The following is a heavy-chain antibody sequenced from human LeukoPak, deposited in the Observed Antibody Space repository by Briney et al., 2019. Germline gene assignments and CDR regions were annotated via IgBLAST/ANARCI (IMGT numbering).Heavy chain of an antibody. CDR2: ISGSGGST. CDR1: GFTYSSYA. CDR3: ANVGIDTAMVYYYYYMDV. V-gene: IGHV3-23*01. J-gene: IGHJ6*03. D-gene: IGHD5-18*01. Sequence: PGGSLRLSCAASGFTYSSYAMSWVRQAPGKGLEWVSAISGSGGSTYYADSVKGRFTISRDNSKNTLYLQMNSLRAEDTAVYYCANVGIDTAMVYYYYYMDVWGKGTTVTVSS.